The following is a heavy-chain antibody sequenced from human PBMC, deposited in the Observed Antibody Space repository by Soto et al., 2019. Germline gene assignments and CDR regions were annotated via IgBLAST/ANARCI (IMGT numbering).Heavy chain of an antibody. CDR3: ERDLGDYGSGSYSHFDY. J-gene: IGHJ4*02. CDR2: ISSSSSTI. Sequence: GGSLRLSCAASGFTFSSYSMNWVRQAPGKGLEWVSYISSSSSTIYYADSVKGRFTISRDNAKNSLYLQMNSLRDEDTAVYYCERDLGDYGSGSYSHFDYWGQGTLVTVSS. D-gene: IGHD3-10*01. CDR1: GFTFSSYS. V-gene: IGHV3-48*02.